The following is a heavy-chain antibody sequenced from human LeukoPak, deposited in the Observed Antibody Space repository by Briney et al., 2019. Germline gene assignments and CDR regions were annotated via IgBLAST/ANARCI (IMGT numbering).Heavy chain of an antibody. Sequence: PGGSLRLSCAASGFTFSNYGMHWVRQAPGKGLEWVALILYDGSLEFYADSVRGRFTISRDNSKNTLYLQMNSLRAEDTAVYYCAKDVGDSSDYWGQGTLVTVSS. CDR2: ILYDGSLE. D-gene: IGHD3-22*01. CDR3: AKDVGDSSDY. J-gene: IGHJ4*02. CDR1: GFTFSNYG. V-gene: IGHV3-30*02.